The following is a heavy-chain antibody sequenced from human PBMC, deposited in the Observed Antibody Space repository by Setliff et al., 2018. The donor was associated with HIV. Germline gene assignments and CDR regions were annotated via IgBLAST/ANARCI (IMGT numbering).Heavy chain of an antibody. Sequence: ASVKVSCKASGGTFSSYAISWVRQAPGQGLEWMGWISAYNGNTNYAQKLQGRVTMTTDTSTSTAYMELRSLRSDDTAVYYCARDLKYPRYGDLDYWGQGTLVTVSS. CDR1: GGTFSSYA. V-gene: IGHV1-18*01. J-gene: IGHJ4*02. D-gene: IGHD4-17*01. CDR3: ARDLKYPRYGDLDY. CDR2: ISAYNGNT.